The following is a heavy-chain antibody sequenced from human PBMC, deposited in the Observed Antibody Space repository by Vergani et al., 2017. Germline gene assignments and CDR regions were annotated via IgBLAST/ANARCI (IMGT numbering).Heavy chain of an antibody. CDR3: ARGVRGDTVTPYYYYYMDV. CDR1: GGSISSGGYS. D-gene: IGHD4-17*01. J-gene: IGHJ6*03. Sequence: QLQLQESGSGLVKPSQTLSLTCAVSGGSISSGGYSWSWIRQPPGKGLEWIGYIYHSGSTYYNPSLKSRVTISVDRSKNQFSLKLSSVTAADTAVYYCARGVRGDTVTPYYYYYMDVWGKGTTVTVSS. V-gene: IGHV4-30-2*01. CDR2: IYHSGST.